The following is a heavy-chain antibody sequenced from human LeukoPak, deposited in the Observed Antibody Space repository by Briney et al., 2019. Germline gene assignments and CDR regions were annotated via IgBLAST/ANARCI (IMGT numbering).Heavy chain of an antibody. Sequence: GGSLRLSCAASGFTFSSYGMHWVRQAPGKGLEWVAFADSVKGRFTISRDNSKNTLYLQMNSLRAEDTAVYYCAKGSKEVLFTRDHYMDVWGKGTTVTMSS. D-gene: IGHD3-3*01. V-gene: IGHV3-30*02. CDR3: AKGSKEVLFTRDHYMDV. CDR1: GFTFSSYG. J-gene: IGHJ6*03.